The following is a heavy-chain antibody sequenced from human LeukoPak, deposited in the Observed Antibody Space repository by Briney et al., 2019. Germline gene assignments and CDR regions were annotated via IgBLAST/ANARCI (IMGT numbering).Heavy chain of an antibody. CDR1: GYSISSGYY. CDR2: IYYSGST. Sequence: SETLSLTCAVSGYSISSGYYWGWIPQPPGKGLEWIGSIYYSGSTHYNPSLKSRVTISVDTSKNQFSLKLNSVTAADTAVYYCARNDSSGYFDYWGQGTLVTVSS. D-gene: IGHD3-22*01. CDR3: ARNDSSGYFDY. J-gene: IGHJ4*02. V-gene: IGHV4-38-2*01.